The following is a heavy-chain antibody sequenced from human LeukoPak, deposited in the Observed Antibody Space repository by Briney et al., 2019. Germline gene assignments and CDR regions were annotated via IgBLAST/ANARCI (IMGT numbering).Heavy chain of an antibody. CDR3: ARDSGYGLAFDY. CDR2: ISSSSSYI. Sequence: PGGSLRLSCAASGFTFSSYSMNWVRQAPGKGLEWVSSISSSSSYIYYADSVKGRFTISRDNAKNSLYLQMNSLRAEDTAVYYCARDSGYGLAFDYWGRGTLVTVSS. CDR1: GFTFSSYS. D-gene: IGHD5-12*01. J-gene: IGHJ4*02. V-gene: IGHV3-21*01.